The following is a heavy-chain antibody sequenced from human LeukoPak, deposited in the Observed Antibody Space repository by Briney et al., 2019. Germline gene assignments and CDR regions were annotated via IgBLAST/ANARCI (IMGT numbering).Heavy chain of an antibody. CDR3: ASPPTHSYGSVDY. Sequence: PSQTLSLTCTVSGGSISSGSYYWSWIRQPAGKGLEWIGRIYTSGSTNYNPSLKSRVTISVDTSKNQFSLKLSSVTAADTAVYYCASPPTHSYGSVDYWGQGTLVTVSS. V-gene: IGHV4-61*02. J-gene: IGHJ4*02. CDR1: GGSISSGSYY. CDR2: IYTSGST. D-gene: IGHD5-18*01.